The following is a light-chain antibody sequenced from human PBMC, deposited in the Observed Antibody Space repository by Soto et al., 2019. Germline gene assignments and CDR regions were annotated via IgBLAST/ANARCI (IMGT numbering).Light chain of an antibody. CDR3: QQYNNWPRT. Sequence: EIVMTQSPATLSVSPGERATLSCRASQSVSSNLAWYQQKPGQAPRLLIYGASTRATGIPARFSGSGSATEFTLTLSSLQSEDFAVYYCQQYNNWPRTFGQGTKVELK. CDR2: GAS. CDR1: QSVSSN. J-gene: IGKJ1*01. V-gene: IGKV3-15*01.